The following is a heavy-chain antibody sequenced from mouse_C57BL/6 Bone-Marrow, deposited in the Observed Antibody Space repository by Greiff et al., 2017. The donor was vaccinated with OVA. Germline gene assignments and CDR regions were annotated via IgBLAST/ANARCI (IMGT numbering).Heavy chain of an antibody. Sequence: EVKLQESGGGLVKPGGSLKLSCAASGFTFSSYAMSWVRQTPEQRLEWVATISDGGSYTYYPDNVKGRFTISRDNAKDNLYLQMGHLKSEDTAMYDCARGPSTGTSFDYWGQGTTLTVSS. CDR1: GFTFSSYA. CDR2: ISDGGSYT. J-gene: IGHJ2*01. D-gene: IGHD4-1*02. V-gene: IGHV5-4*03. CDR3: ARGPSTGTSFDY.